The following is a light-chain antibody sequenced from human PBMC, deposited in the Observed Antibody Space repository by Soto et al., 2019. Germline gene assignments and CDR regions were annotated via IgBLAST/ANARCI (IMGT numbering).Light chain of an antibody. J-gene: IGKJ1*01. CDR2: GAS. Sequence: PPSLYHGELATLSCRASQRVNSRFFAWYQQKPAQAHRLLIYGASTRAAGIPDRFSGGGSGTDFTLTINRLEPDDFTVYYCQQAGDTLWPLGQGTKVAIK. V-gene: IGKV3-20*01. CDR3: QQAGDTLWP. CDR1: QRVNSRF.